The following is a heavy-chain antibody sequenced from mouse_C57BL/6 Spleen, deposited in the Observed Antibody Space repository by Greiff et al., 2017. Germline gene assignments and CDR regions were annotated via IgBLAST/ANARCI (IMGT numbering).Heavy chain of an antibody. J-gene: IGHJ2*01. V-gene: IGHV1-52*01. CDR1: GYTFTSYW. Sequence: QVQLQQPGAELVRPGSSVKLSCKASGYTFTSYWMHWVKQRPIQGLEWIGNIDPSDSETHYNQKFKDKATVTVDKSSSTAYRQLSSLTSADASVYYCARHYGYDEDYFDYWVQGTTLTVSS. D-gene: IGHD2-2*01. CDR2: IDPSDSET. CDR3: ARHYGYDEDYFDY.